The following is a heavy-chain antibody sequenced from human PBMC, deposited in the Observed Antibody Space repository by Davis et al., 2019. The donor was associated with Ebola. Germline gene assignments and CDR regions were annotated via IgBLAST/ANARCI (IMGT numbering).Heavy chain of an antibody. V-gene: IGHV3-11*06. J-gene: IGHJ3*02. CDR2: ISSSSSYT. CDR3: ASKDAMTTVTYDAFDI. CDR1: GFTFSDYY. D-gene: IGHD4-17*01. Sequence: PGGSLRLSCAASGFTFSDYYMSWIRQAPGKGLEWVSYISSSSSYTNYADSVKGRFTISRDNAKNSLYLQMNSLRAEDTAVYYCASKDAMTTVTYDAFDIWGQGTMVTVSS.